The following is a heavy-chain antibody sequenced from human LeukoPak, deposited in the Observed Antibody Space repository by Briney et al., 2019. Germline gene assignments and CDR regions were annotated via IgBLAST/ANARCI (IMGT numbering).Heavy chain of an antibody. V-gene: IGHV3-66*01. D-gene: IGHD3-10*01. J-gene: IGHJ4*02. CDR1: GFTVSGND. Sequence: GGSLGLSCAASGFTVSGNDMTWVRQTPGKGLEWVSIIYSGGNTYYADSVKGRFTISRDNSKNTLYLQMNSLRVEDTAVFYCARDRPGDGYFDYWGQGTLVTVSS. CDR3: ARDRPGDGYFDY. CDR2: IYSGGNT.